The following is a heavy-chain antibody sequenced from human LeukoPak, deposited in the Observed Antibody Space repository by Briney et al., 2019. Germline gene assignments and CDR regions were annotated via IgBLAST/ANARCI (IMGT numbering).Heavy chain of an antibody. Sequence: PSETLSLTCTVSGGSISSYYWSWIRQPAGQGLELIGRIYTSGSTNYNPSLKSRVPMSVDTSKTQFSLKLSSVTAADTAMYYCAREYCSSTSCQKGDWFYPWGQGTLATVSS. CDR3: AREYCSSTSCQKGDWFYP. CDR1: GGSISSYY. CDR2: IYTSGST. D-gene: IGHD2-2*01. J-gene: IGHJ5*02. V-gene: IGHV4-4*07.